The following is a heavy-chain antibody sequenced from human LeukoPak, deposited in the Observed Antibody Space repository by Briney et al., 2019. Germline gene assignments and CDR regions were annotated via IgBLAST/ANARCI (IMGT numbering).Heavy chain of an antibody. CDR2: ISYDGSNK. CDR3: AKGPYYYDSSGPFDY. V-gene: IGHV3-30*18. J-gene: IGHJ4*02. Sequence: GRSLRPSCAASGFTFSSYGMHWVRQAPGKGLEWVAVISYDGSNKYYADSVKGRFTISRDNSKNTLYLQMNSLRAEDTAVYYCAKGPYYYDSSGPFDYWGQGTLVTVSS. CDR1: GFTFSSYG. D-gene: IGHD3-22*01.